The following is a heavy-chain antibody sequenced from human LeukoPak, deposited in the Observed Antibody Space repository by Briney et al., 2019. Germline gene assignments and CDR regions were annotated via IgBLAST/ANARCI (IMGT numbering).Heavy chain of an antibody. CDR3: ARVSNGDYGGAY. V-gene: IGHV1-18*01. CDR1: GYTFTSDG. Sequence: ASVKVSCKAFGYTFTSDGISWVRQAPGQGLEWMGWISAYNGNTNYAQNLQGRVTMTTDTSTSTAYMELRSLRSDDTAMYYCARVSNGDYGGAYWGQGTLVTVSS. D-gene: IGHD4-17*01. CDR2: ISAYNGNT. J-gene: IGHJ4*02.